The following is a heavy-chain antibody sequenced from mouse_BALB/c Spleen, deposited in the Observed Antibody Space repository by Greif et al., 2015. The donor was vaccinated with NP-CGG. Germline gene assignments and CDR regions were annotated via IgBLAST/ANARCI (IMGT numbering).Heavy chain of an antibody. CDR3: ARRTQHFDY. CDR2: INPSTGYT. J-gene: IGHJ2*01. V-gene: IGHV1-7*01. CDR1: GYTFTSYW. D-gene: IGHD6-1*01. Sequence: VKLVESGAELAKPGAPVKMSCKASGYTFTSYWMHWVKQRPGQGLEWIGYINPSTGYTEYNQKFKDKATLTADKSSSTAYMQLSSLTSEDSAVYYCARRTQHFDYWGQGTTLTVSS.